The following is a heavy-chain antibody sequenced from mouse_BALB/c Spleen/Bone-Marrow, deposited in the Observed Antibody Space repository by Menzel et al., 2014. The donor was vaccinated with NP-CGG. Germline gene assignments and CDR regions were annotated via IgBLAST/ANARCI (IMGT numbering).Heavy chain of an antibody. J-gene: IGHJ4*01. CDR3: AKRDIYYGYGENAMDS. CDR1: GYTFTTYT. Sequence: VQLVESGAELARPGASVKMSCKASGYTFTTYTMHWVKQRPGQGLEWIGYINPSSGYTNYNQKFKDKATLTADKSSSTAYMQLSSLTSEDSAVYFCAKRDIYYGYGENAMDSGGQGTSATVSS. CDR2: INPSSGYT. V-gene: IGHV1-4*01. D-gene: IGHD2-2*01.